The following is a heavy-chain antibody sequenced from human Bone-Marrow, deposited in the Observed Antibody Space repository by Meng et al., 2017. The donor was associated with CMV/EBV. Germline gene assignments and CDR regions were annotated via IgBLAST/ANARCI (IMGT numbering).Heavy chain of an antibody. Sequence: GESLKISCAASGFTFSSYAMSWVRQAPGKGLEWVSSISSSSSYIYYADSVKGRFTISRDNAKNSLYLQMNSLRAEDTAVYYCARGCSSTSCYYYYYGMDVWDQGTTITVSS. J-gene: IGHJ6*02. CDR1: GFTFSSYA. CDR2: ISSSSSYI. CDR3: ARGCSSTSCYYYYYGMDV. D-gene: IGHD2-2*01. V-gene: IGHV3-21*01.